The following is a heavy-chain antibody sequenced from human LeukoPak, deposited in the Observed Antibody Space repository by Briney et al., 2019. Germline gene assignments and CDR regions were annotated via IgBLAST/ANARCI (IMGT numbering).Heavy chain of an antibody. CDR3: ARGVRDDLWTSQVYHDVFDI. Sequence: SETLSLTCPVYGGSFGDDFWTWIRQTPGTAMEWIGEINRSGSTKYNPSLTSRATISVDTSRTQFSLKLSSVTAADTAVYYCARGVRDDLWTSQVYHDVFDIWGHRTMVTVSS. CDR2: INRSGST. V-gene: IGHV4-34*01. CDR1: GGSFGDDF. J-gene: IGHJ3*02. D-gene: IGHD3-3*01.